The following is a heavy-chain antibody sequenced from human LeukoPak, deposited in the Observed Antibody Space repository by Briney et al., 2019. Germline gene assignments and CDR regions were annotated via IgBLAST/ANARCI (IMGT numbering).Heavy chain of an antibody. V-gene: IGHV5-51*01. CDR2: IYPGDSDV. D-gene: IGHD6-13*01. Sequence: GESLKISCKGSGYSFSNYWIGWVRQMPGKGLEWMGIIYPGDSDVRYSPSLQGQVTISADKSISTAYLQWSSLQASDTAMYYCARQGYNSTWDRYLAYWGQGTLVTVSS. J-gene: IGHJ4*02. CDR1: GYSFSNYW. CDR3: ARQGYNSTWDRYLAY.